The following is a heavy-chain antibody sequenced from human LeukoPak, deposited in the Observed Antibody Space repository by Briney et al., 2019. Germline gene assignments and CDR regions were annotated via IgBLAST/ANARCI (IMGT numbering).Heavy chain of an antibody. Sequence: GGSLRLSCAASGFTFSSYWMHWVRQAPGKGLVWVSRINSDGSDTRYADSVRGRFTISRDNAKNTLYLQMNSLRAEDTAVYYCARDPVDDSSGYYYLYWGQGTLVTVSS. J-gene: IGHJ4*02. CDR1: GFTFSSYW. CDR2: INSDGSDT. CDR3: ARDPVDDSSGYYYLY. D-gene: IGHD3-22*01. V-gene: IGHV3-74*01.